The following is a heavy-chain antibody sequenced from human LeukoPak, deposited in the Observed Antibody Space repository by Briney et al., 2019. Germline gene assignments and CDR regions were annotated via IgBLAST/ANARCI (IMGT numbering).Heavy chain of an antibody. D-gene: IGHD3/OR15-3a*01. CDR2: FYPEDGET. CDR3: ATPGPDWGDAFDI. CDR1: GYSVIELS. V-gene: IGHV1-24*01. Sequence: ASVTVSCKVSGYSVIELSMHWVRQAPGKGLEWMGGFYPEDGETIYAQKFQGRVTMTEDTSTDKAYMELRSLRSEDTAVYYCATPGPDWGDAFDIWGQGTMVTVSS. J-gene: IGHJ3*02.